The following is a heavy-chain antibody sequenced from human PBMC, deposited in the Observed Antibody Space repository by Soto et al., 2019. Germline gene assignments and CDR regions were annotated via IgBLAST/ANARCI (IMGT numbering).Heavy chain of an antibody. J-gene: IGHJ5*01. CDR1: KFTFSSYW. CDR2: INPDGSRT. CDR3: VRVASGSYDWFDS. D-gene: IGHD1-26*01. V-gene: IGHV3-74*01. Sequence: EVQPVESGGGLVQPGGSLRLSCAASKFTFSSYWMHWVHQAPGKGLVWVSRINPDGSRTTYADSVKGRFTISRDNAKNTAFLQMDSLRAEDTAMYCCVRVASGSYDWFDSWGLGTLVTVSP.